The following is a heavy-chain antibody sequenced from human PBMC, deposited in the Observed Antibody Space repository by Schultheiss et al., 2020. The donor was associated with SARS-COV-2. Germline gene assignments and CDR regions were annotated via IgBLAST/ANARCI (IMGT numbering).Heavy chain of an antibody. V-gene: IGHV3-23*01. D-gene: IGHD4-17*01. CDR3: ARVSRFRVYGDYAHLDY. J-gene: IGHJ4*02. CDR1: GFIFNNYA. Sequence: GGSLRLSCAVSGFIFNNYAMSWVRQAPGQGLEWVSGITGGGRGIYYVDSVKGRVTISRDNSKNTLYLQMNSLRAEDTAVYYCARVSRFRVYGDYAHLDYWGQGTLVTVSS. CDR2: ITGGGRGI.